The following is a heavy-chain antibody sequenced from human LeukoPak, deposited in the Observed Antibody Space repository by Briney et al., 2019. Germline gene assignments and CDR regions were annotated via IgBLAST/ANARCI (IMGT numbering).Heavy chain of an antibody. D-gene: IGHD2-2*01. Sequence: GSSVNVSFKASGGTFTSYAISWVRQAPGQGLEWMGWINPNSGGTNYAQKFQGRVTITRDTSISTAYMELSRLRSDDTAVYYCARSGGDDYAASCWGQGTLVTVSS. J-gene: IGHJ4*02. CDR2: INPNSGGT. V-gene: IGHV1-2*02. CDR1: GGTFTSYA. CDR3: ARSGGDDYAASC.